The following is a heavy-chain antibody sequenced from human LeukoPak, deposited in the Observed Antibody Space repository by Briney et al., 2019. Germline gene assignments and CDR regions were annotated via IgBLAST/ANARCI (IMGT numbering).Heavy chain of an antibody. CDR1: GGSFSGYY. V-gene: IGHV4-34*01. CDR2: INHSGST. J-gene: IGHJ6*02. Sequence: SETLSLTCAVYGGSFSGYYWSWIRQPPGKGLEWIGEINHSGSTNYNPSLKSRVTISVDTSKNQFSLKLSSVTAADTAVYYCARGWRGDGVLIIGDSYYYYGMDVWGQGTTVTFSS. CDR3: ARGWRGDGVLIIGDSYYYYGMDV. D-gene: IGHD3-3*01.